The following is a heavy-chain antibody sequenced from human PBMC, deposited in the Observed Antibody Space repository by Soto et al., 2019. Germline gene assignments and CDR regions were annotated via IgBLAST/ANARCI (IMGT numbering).Heavy chain of an antibody. J-gene: IGHJ4*02. CDR1: GFTFSSYG. Sequence: QVQLVESGGGVVQPGRSLRLSCAASGFTFSSYGMHWVRQAPGKGLEWVAVIWYDGSNKYYADSVKGRFTISRDNSKNTRYLQMNSLRAEDTAVYYCARDRAVRGVIINHFDYWGQGTLVTVSS. CDR3: ARDRAVRGVIINHFDY. CDR2: IWYDGSNK. V-gene: IGHV3-33*01. D-gene: IGHD3-10*01.